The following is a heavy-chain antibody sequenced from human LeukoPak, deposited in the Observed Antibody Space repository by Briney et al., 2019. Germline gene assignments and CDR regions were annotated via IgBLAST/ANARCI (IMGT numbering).Heavy chain of an antibody. CDR3: AKDGSYYDILTGYYGYYYYYYYMDV. CDR2: IRYDGSNK. Sequence: PGGSLRLSCAASGFTFSSYAMSWVRQAPGKGLEWVAFIRYDGSNKYYADSVKGRFTISRDNSKNTLYLQMNSLRAEDTAVYYCAKDGSYYDILTGYYGYYYYYYYMDVWGKGTTVTISS. V-gene: IGHV3-30*02. CDR1: GFTFSSYA. J-gene: IGHJ6*03. D-gene: IGHD3-9*01.